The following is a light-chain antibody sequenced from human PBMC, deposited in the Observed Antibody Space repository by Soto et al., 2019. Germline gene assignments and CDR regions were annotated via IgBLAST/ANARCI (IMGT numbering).Light chain of an antibody. Sequence: ENVLTQSPGTLSLSPGERATLSCRASQSVSSNFLAWYQQKPGQAPRLLIYGASNRATGIPDRFSGRGSVTDFTLTISRLEPEDFAVYYCQQYDSSPRTFGQGTKVDIK. J-gene: IGKJ1*01. CDR3: QQYDSSPRT. CDR1: QSVSSNF. V-gene: IGKV3-20*01. CDR2: GAS.